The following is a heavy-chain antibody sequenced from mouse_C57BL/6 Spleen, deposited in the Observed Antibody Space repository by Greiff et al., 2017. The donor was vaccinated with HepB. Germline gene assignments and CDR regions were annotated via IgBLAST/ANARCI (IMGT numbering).Heavy chain of an antibody. V-gene: IGHV1-64*01. J-gene: IGHJ3*01. D-gene: IGHD1-1*02. CDR3: AKEGGITMPRAY. Sequence: QVQLPQPGAELVKPGASVKLSCKASGYTFTSYWMHWVKQRPGQGLEWIGMIHPNSGSPNYNEKFKSNATLTVDKSSSTAYMQLSSRTSEDSAVYYCAKEGGITMPRAYWGQGTLVTVSA. CDR2: IHPNSGSP. CDR1: GYTFTSYW.